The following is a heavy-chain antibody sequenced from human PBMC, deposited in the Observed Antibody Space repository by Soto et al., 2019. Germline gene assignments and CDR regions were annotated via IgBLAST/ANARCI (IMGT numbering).Heavy chain of an antibody. V-gene: IGHV1-46*01. CDR1: GYTFTSYY. Sequence: GASVKVSCKASGYTFTSYYMHWVRQAPGQGLEWMAKINPSGGSTNYAQKFQGRVTMTRDTSTTTVKMELSSLRSDDTALYYCARDIVLVPAARGMDVWGQGTTVTV. CDR3: ARDIVLVPAARGMDV. CDR2: INPSGGST. J-gene: IGHJ6*02. D-gene: IGHD2-2*01.